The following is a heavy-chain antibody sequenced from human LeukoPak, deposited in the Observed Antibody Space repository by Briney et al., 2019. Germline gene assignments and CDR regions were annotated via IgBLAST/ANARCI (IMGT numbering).Heavy chain of an antibody. CDR2: INYSGST. CDR3: VRYVVSGSGIYYFDY. J-gene: IGHJ4*02. D-gene: IGHD3-10*01. CDR1: GGSISSSSHF. Sequence: SETLSLTCTVAGGSISSSSHFWSWLRQPPGKGLEWIASINYSGSTYYNPSLKSRVTISVDTSNNQFSLKLSSVTAADEAVFYCVRYVVSGSGIYYFDYWGQGTLVTVSS. V-gene: IGHV4-39*01.